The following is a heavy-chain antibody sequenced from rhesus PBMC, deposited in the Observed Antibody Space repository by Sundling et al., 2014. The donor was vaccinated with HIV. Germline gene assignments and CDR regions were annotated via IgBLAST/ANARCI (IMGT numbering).Heavy chain of an antibody. V-gene: IGHV3-8*01. CDR1: GFTFSSYY. J-gene: IGHJ3*01. CDR2: INTGGSST. CDR3: AKDPTAGTGDDAFDF. D-gene: IGHD5-24*01. Sequence: EVQLVESGGGLVQPGGSLRLSCTGSGFTFSSYYMYWVRQAPGKGLEWVSAINTGGSSTWYTDSVKGRFTISKEMTKNTLYLQMDSLRAEDTAVYYCAKDPTAGTGDDAFDFWGQGLRVTVSS.